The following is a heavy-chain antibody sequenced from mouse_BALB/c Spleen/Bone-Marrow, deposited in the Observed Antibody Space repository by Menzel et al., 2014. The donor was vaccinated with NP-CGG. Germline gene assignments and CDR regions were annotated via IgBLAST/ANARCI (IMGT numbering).Heavy chain of an antibody. D-gene: IGHD2-12*01. V-gene: IGHV1-7*01. J-gene: IGHJ3*01. CDR3: ARYGGRSYDGFAY. CDR2: INLSTGYT. CDR1: GYTFTIYW. Sequence: QVQLQQSGAELAKPGASVKMCCKASGYTFTIYWMHWVKQRPGQGLEWIGYINLSTGYTEYNQKFKDKATLTADTSSSTAYMQLSSLTSEDSAVYYCARYGGRSYDGFAYWGQGTLVTVSA.